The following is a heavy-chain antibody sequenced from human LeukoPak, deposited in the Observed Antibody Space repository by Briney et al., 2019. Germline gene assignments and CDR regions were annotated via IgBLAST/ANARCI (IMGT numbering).Heavy chain of an antibody. V-gene: IGHV3-23*01. CDR3: AKDVRPQRITIFGVATNWFDP. CDR2: ISGSGGST. Sequence: GGSLRLSCAASGFTFSSYAMSWVRQAPGKGLEWVSAISGSGGSTYYADSVKGRFTISRDNSKNTLYLQMNSLRAEDTPVYYCAKDVRPQRITIFGVATNWFDPWGQGTLVTVSS. CDR1: GFTFSSYA. D-gene: IGHD3-3*01. J-gene: IGHJ5*02.